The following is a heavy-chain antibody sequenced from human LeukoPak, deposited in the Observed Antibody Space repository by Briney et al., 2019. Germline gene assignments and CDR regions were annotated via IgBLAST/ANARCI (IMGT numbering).Heavy chain of an antibody. D-gene: IGHD6-19*01. Sequence: GGSLRLSCAASGFTVSSNYMSWVRQAPGKGLEWVSVIYSGGSTYYADSVKGRFTIPRDNSKNTLYLQMNSLRAEDTAVYYCARGLRGWLTPSYYFDYWGQGTLVTVSS. V-gene: IGHV3-53*01. CDR2: IYSGGST. CDR1: GFTVSSNY. CDR3: ARGLRGWLTPSYYFDY. J-gene: IGHJ4*02.